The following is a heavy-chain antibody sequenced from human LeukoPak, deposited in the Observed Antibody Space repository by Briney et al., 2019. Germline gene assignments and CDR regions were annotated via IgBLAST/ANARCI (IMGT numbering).Heavy chain of an antibody. CDR3: ARDFFHSDISRPFDY. Sequence: GGSLRLSCAASGFTFSSYWMSWVRQAPGEGLEWVAKINQDGTEKAYVDSVRGRFTISRDNAKNSLFLQMNSLRAEDSAVYYCARDFFHSDISRPFDYWGQGTLVTVSS. D-gene: IGHD3-3*02. V-gene: IGHV3-7*01. CDR2: INQDGTEK. CDR1: GFTFSSYW. J-gene: IGHJ4*02.